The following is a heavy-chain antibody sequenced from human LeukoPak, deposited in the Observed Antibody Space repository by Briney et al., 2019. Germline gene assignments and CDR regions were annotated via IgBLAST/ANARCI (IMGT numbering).Heavy chain of an antibody. CDR3: ARRLGAYDAFDI. D-gene: IGHD3-10*01. Sequence: GASVKVSCKASGYIFTDYYMHWVRQAPGQGLEWMGWINPNSGGTNYAQKFQGRVTMTRDTSISTAYMELSRLRSDDTAVYYCARRLGAYDAFDIWGQGTMVTVSS. J-gene: IGHJ3*02. CDR1: GYIFTDYY. V-gene: IGHV1-2*02. CDR2: INPNSGGT.